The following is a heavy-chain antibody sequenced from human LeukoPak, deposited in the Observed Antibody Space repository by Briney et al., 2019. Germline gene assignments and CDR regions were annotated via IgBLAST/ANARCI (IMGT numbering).Heavy chain of an antibody. V-gene: IGHV3-23*01. J-gene: IGHJ5*02. Sequence: GGSLRLSCAASGFTFSSYAMSWVRQAPGKGLEWVSGISGSGGNTYYADSVKGRFTISRDNSKNTLYLQMNSLRAEDTAVYYCAKTWYGSGSYYPMFDPWGQGTLVTVSS. CDR2: ISGSGGNT. CDR3: AKTWYGSGSYYPMFDP. CDR1: GFTFSSYA. D-gene: IGHD3-10*01.